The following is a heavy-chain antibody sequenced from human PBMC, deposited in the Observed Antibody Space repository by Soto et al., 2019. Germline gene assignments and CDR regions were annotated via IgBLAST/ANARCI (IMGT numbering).Heavy chain of an antibody. V-gene: IGHV1-2*02. D-gene: IGHD1-26*01. CDR1: GNTFTGYY. J-gene: IGHJ4*02. CDR2: INPNNDGT. CDR3: ARDLGGSRDS. Sequence: ASVKVSCKASGNTFTGYYIHWVRQAPGQGLEWMGWINPNNDGTTYGEKFQGRVTMTRDTSTSTAYMALSRLRSDDTAVYYCARDLGGSRDSWGQGTLVTVSS.